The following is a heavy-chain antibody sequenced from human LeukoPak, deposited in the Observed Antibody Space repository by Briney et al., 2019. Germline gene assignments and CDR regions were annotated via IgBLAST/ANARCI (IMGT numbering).Heavy chain of an antibody. CDR2: FHRGRI. Sequence: SETLSLTCKVSGYPIGLDYYRVWIRQAPGRGLQWIGGFHRGRIQYNSALKSRVTISIDSSKNQFSLRMWPVTAADTAFYFCARAPNSYESGNGYPNLGWLDPWGQGALVTVSS. D-gene: IGHD5-24*01. J-gene: IGHJ5*02. CDR1: GYPIGLDYY. V-gene: IGHV4-38-2*02. CDR3: ARAPNSYESGNGYPNLGWLDP.